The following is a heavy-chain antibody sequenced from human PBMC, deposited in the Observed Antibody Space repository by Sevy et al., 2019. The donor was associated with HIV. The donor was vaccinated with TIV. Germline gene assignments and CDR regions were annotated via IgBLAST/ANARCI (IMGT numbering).Heavy chain of an antibody. CDR1: GFTFSNAW. Sequence: GGSLRLSSAASGFTFSNAWMSWVRQAPGKGLEWVGRIKGKIYDGTIDYAAPVKGRFSSSTNDSKNTLYLQMNSLKTEDTAVYYCTTASWAQEDYFNYWGQGTLVTVSS. CDR2: IKGKIYDGTI. V-gene: IGHV3-15*01. J-gene: IGHJ4*02. CDR3: TTASWAQEDYFNY. D-gene: IGHD2-2*01.